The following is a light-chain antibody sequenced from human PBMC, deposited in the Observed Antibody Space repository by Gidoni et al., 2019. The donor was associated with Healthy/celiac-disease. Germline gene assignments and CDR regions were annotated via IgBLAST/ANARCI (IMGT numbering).Light chain of an antibody. Sequence: SYELTQPPSVSVSPGQTASITCSGDKLGDKSACWYRQKPGQSPVLVIYQDSKRPSGIPERFSGSNSGNTATLTISGTQAMDEADYYGQAWDSSTVVFGGGTKLTVL. CDR1: KLGDKS. CDR2: QDS. J-gene: IGLJ2*01. V-gene: IGLV3-1*01. CDR3: QAWDSSTVV.